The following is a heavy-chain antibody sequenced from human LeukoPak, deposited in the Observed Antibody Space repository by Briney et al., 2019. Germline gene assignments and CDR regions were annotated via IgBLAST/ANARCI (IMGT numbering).Heavy chain of an antibody. CDR1: GFNFDEYA. V-gene: IGHV3-9*01. Sequence: TGGSLRLSCTASGFNFDEYAMHWVRQVPGKGLEWVSGISWTSGNIGYADSVEGRFTISRDNAKNSLYLQMNSLRPEDTALYYCAKTRGPKRYEDFDYWGQGTLVTVSS. CDR2: ISWTSGNI. D-gene: IGHD3-3*01. J-gene: IGHJ4*02. CDR3: AKTRGPKRYEDFDY.